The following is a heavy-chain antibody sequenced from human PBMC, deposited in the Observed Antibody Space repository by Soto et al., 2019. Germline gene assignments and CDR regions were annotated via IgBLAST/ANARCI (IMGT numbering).Heavy chain of an antibody. Sequence: SLRLSCAASGFMFSAYTMSWVRQAPGKGLEWLSSITSNSDHIDYADSVRGRFTVSRDNARKSLYLQMDSLGAEDTGVYYCVTTYYYNHWGPFTFVTVSS. V-gene: IGHV3-21*01. CDR3: VTTYYYNH. CDR1: GFMFSAYT. CDR2: ITSNSDHI. J-gene: IGHJ4*02. D-gene: IGHD3-16*01.